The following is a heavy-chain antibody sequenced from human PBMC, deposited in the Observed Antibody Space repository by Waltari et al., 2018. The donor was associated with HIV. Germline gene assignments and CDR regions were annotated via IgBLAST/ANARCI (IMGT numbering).Heavy chain of an antibody. CDR1: GFTFDDYA. D-gene: IGHD4-17*01. Sequence: EVQLVESGGGLVQPGRSLRLSCAASGFTFDDYAMPWVRQAPGKGLEWVSGISWNSGSTGYADSVKGRFTISRDNAKNSLYLQMNSLRAEDTALYYCAKDISGYGDYHDAFDIWGQGTMVTVSS. J-gene: IGHJ3*02. CDR3: AKDISGYGDYHDAFDI. V-gene: IGHV3-9*01. CDR2: ISWNSGST.